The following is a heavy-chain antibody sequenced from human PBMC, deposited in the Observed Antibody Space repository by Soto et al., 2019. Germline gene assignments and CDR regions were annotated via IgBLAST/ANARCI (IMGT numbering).Heavy chain of an antibody. CDR2: IYYSGST. J-gene: IGHJ4*02. Sequence: KTSETLSLTCTVSGGSISSYYWSWIRQPPGKGLEWIGYIYYSGSTNYNPSLKSRVTISVDTSKNQFSLKLSSVTAADTAVYYCARAGYSSGWAGAFDYFDYWGQGTLVTVSS. V-gene: IGHV4-59*01. CDR3: ARAGYSSGWAGAFDYFDY. CDR1: GGSISSYY. D-gene: IGHD6-19*01.